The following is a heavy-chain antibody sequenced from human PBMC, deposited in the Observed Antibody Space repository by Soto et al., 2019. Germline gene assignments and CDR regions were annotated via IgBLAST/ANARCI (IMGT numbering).Heavy chain of an antibody. CDR3: ARGGYYDSSGARNYHYYGMNV. CDR1: GYTFTSYD. D-gene: IGHD3-22*01. CDR2: ISPYDGNT. J-gene: IGHJ6*02. V-gene: IGHV1-18*01. Sequence: RASVKVSCKASGYTFTSYDINWVRQAPGQGLEWLGWISPYDGNTKYAQILQGRVSMTTDTSTKTAYMEVRSLRSDDTAVYYCARGGYYDSSGARNYHYYGMNVWDQGTTGTVSS.